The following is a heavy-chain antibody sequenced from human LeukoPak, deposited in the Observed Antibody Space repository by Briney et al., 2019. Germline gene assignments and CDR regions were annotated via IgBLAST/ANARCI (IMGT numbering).Heavy chain of an antibody. V-gene: IGHV1-18*04. CDR1: GYTFTGYY. J-gene: IGHJ4*02. CDR2: ISAYNGST. CDR3: ARSSGYYYLYYFDY. D-gene: IGHD3-22*01. Sequence: RASVKVSCKASGYTFTGYYMHWVRQAPGQGLGWMGWISAYNGSTNYAQKLQGRVTMTTDTSTSTAYMELRSLRSDDTAVYYCARSSGYYYLYYFDYWGQGTLVTVSS.